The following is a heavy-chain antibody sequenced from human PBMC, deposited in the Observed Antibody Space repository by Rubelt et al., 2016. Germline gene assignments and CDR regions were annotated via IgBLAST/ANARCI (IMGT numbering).Heavy chain of an antibody. Sequence: GKGLEWVGRIKSKTDGGTIDHAAPVKGRFTISRDDSKNTLYLQMNSLKTEDTAVYYCSTDLAATALGVWGQGTLVTVSS. CDR2: IKSKTDGGTI. D-gene: IGHD6-13*01. J-gene: IGHJ4*02. V-gene: IGHV3-15*01. CDR3: STDLAATALGV.